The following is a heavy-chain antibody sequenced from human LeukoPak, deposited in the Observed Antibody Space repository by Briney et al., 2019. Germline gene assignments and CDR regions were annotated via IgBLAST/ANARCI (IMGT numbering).Heavy chain of an antibody. CDR1: GYTFTSYA. Sequence: ASVKVSCKASGYTFTSYAMHWVRQAPGQRLEWMGWINAGNGNTKYSQKFQGRVTITRDTSASTAYMELSSLRSEDTAVYYCVRDSSGWYGGDWGQGTLVTVSS. D-gene: IGHD6-19*01. J-gene: IGHJ4*02. CDR2: INAGNGNT. CDR3: VRDSSGWYGGD. V-gene: IGHV1-3*01.